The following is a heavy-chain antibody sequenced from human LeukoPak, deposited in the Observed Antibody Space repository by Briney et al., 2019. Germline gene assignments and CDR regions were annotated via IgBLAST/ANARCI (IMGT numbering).Heavy chain of an antibody. CDR1: GFTFYSYG. J-gene: IGHJ4*02. CDR3: AKDNRGYFDF. D-gene: IGHD3-16*01. Sequence: GGSVRLFCAASGFTFYSYGMHWVRQAPGKGLEWVALISYNGRNNYYADSVKGRFTISRDNSKNTLYLQVSSLRTEDTAVYFCAKDNRGYFDFWGQGTLVTVSS. V-gene: IGHV3-30*18. CDR2: ISYNGRNN.